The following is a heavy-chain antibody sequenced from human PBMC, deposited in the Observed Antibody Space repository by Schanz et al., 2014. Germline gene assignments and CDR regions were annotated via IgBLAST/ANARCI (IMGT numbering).Heavy chain of an antibody. CDR2: ISGSGGST. CDR3: AKIERNED. Sequence: EVQLVESGGGLVQPGGSLRLSCAASGFMFSSYGMHWVRQAPGKGLEWVSAISGSGGSTYYADSVKGRFTISRDNSKNALYLQMNSLRAEDTAVYFCAKIERNEDWGQGTLVTVSS. V-gene: IGHV3-23*04. J-gene: IGHJ4*02. CDR1: GFMFSSYG. D-gene: IGHD1-1*01.